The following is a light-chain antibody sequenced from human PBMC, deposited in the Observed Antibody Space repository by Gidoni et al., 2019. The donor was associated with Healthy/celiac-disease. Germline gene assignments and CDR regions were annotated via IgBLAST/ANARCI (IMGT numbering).Light chain of an antibody. V-gene: IGLV3-19*01. J-gene: IGLJ2*01. CDR2: GKN. CDR1: SLRSYY. Sequence: SSELTQDPAVSVALGQTVRITCQGDSLRSYYASWYQQKPGPAPVLAIYGKNNRPSGIPDRFSGSSSGNTASLTITGAQAEDEADYYCNSRDSSGNHVVFGGGTKLTVL. CDR3: NSRDSSGNHVV.